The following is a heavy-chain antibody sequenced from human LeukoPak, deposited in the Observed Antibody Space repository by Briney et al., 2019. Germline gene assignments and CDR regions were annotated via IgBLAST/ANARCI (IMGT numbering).Heavy chain of an antibody. CDR3: ARGSAGLDGSGSPKYYYYYYYMDV. V-gene: IGHV4-4*07. J-gene: IGHJ6*03. CDR2: IYTSGST. D-gene: IGHD3-10*01. CDR1: GGSISSYY. Sequence: PSETLSLTCTVSGGSISSYYWSWIRQPAGKGLEWIGRIYTSGSTNYNPSLKSRVTMSVDTSKNQFSLKLSSVTAADTAVYYCARGSAGLDGSGSPKYYYYYYYMDVWGKGTTVTISS.